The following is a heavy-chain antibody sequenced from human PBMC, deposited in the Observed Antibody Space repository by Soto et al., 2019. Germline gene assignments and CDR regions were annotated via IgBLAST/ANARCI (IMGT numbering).Heavy chain of an antibody. CDR3: PTKHGWREDFFDS. D-gene: IGHD1-26*01. CDR2: IKSETDGGTA. J-gene: IGHJ4*02. CDR1: SLTFSKAW. Sequence: GGSLRLSCAASSLTFSKAWMTWVRQAPGKGLEWVGRIKSETDGGTADYAAVVNGRFTISRDDSKNTLYLQMNSLKTEDTAVYYCPTKHGWREDFFDSWGQGTLVTVSS. V-gene: IGHV3-15*01.